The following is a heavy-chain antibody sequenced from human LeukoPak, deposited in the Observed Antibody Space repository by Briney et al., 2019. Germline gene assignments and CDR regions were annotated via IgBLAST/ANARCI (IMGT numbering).Heavy chain of an antibody. D-gene: IGHD3-16*01. CDR3: AREWGDTPGAFDI. J-gene: IGHJ3*02. CDR1: GFTFSSYG. CDR2: ISSSSSYI. V-gene: IGHV3-21*01. Sequence: GGTLRLSCAASGFTFSSYGMSWVRQAPGKGLEWVSSISSSSSYIYYADSVKGRFTISRDNAKNSLYLQMNSLRAEDTAVYYCAREWGDTPGAFDIWGQGTMVTVSS.